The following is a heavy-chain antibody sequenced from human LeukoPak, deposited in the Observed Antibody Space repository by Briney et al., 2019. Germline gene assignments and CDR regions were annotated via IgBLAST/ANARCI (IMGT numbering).Heavy chain of an antibody. J-gene: IGHJ6*03. CDR1: GFTFSSYA. D-gene: IGHD6-6*01. V-gene: IGHV3-23*01. CDR3: AKDGMYSSSSAYYMDV. CDR2: ISGSGGST. Sequence: GGSLRLSCAASGFTFSSYAMSWVRQAPGKGLEWVSAISGSGGSTYYADSVKGRFTISRDNSKNTLYLHMNSLRAEDTAVYYCAKDGMYSSSSAYYMDVWGKGTTVTVSS.